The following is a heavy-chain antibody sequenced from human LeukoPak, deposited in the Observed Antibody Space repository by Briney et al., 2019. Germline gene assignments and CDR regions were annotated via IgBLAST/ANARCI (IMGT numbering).Heavy chain of an antibody. J-gene: IGHJ4*02. CDR2: IYSGGST. D-gene: IGHD1-26*01. CDR1: GFTVSSNY. Sequence: GGSLRLSCAASGFTVSSNYMSWVRQAPGKGLEWVSVIYSGGSTYYADSVKGRFTISRDNSKNTLYLQMNSLRAEDTAVYYCARARHGSYFEFDYWGQGTLVTVSS. CDR3: ARARHGSYFEFDY. V-gene: IGHV3-66*02.